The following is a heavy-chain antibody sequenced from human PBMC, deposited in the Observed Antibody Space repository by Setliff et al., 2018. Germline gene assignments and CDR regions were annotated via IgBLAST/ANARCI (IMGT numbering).Heavy chain of an antibody. CDR2: IQGTGNT. D-gene: IGHD3-9*01. CDR1: GGSFSAYY. J-gene: IGHJ4*02. V-gene: IGHV4-34*11. CDR3: AGTPARGTTWLSPFDY. Sequence: SETLSLTCAVYGGSFSAYYWSWVRQTPGKVPEWIGLIQGTGNTNYNPSLQSRATISIDTSKNQISLKITSVTAADTALYSCAGTPARGTTWLSPFDYWGQGIQVTVSS.